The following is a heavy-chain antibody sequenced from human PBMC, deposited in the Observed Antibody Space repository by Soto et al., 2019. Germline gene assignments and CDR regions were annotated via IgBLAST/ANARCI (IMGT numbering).Heavy chain of an antibody. V-gene: IGHV3-11*06. Sequence: GGSLTLSCAASGFTFSDYYMSWIRQAPGKGLEWVSYISSSSSYTNYADSVKGRFTISRDNAKNSLYLQMNSLRAEDTAVYYCARDREGVNYYDSSPPRHFDYWGQGTLVTVSS. CDR3: ARDREGVNYYDSSPPRHFDY. D-gene: IGHD3-22*01. CDR2: ISSSSSYT. CDR1: GFTFSDYY. J-gene: IGHJ4*02.